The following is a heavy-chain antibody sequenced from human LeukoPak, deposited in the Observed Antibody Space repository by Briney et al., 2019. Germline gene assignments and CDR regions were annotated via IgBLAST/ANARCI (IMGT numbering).Heavy chain of an antibody. Sequence: SETLSLTCNVSGYSISSGYYWGWIRQPPGKGLEYIGSIFHTGSADYNPSLKSRVTISVDTSKNQFSLKLSSVTAADTAVYYCARRVVVVPAARSGDAFDIWGQGTMVTVSS. D-gene: IGHD2-2*01. J-gene: IGHJ3*02. V-gene: IGHV4-38-2*02. CDR2: IFHTGSA. CDR3: ARRVVVVPAARSGDAFDI. CDR1: GYSISSGYY.